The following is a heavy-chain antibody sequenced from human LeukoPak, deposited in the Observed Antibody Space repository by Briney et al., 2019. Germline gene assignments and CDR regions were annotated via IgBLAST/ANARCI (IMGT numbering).Heavy chain of an antibody. Sequence: GGSLRLSCAASGFTFDDYAMHWVRQAPGKGLEWVSGISWNSGSIGYADSVKGRFTISRDNAKNSLYLQMNSLRAEDTAVYYCARGTVTIGPWGQGTLVTVSS. V-gene: IGHV3-9*01. CDR1: GFTFDDYA. CDR3: ARGTVTIGP. CDR2: ISWNSGSI. D-gene: IGHD4-17*01. J-gene: IGHJ5*02.